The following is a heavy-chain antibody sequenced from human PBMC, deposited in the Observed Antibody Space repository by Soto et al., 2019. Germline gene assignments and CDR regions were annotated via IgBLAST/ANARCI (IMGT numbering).Heavy chain of an antibody. CDR1: GYTFTSYG. J-gene: IGHJ5*02. CDR3: ARVRERWEQWLMEGP. Sequence: QVQLVQSGAEVKKPGASVKVSCKASGYTFTSYGISWVRQAPGQGLEWMGWISAYNGNTNYAQKLQGRVTMTTEASTRSAYMEPRSLRSDDTAVYYCARVRERWEQWLMEGPWGQGTLVTVSS. CDR2: ISAYNGNT. D-gene: IGHD6-19*01. V-gene: IGHV1-18*01.